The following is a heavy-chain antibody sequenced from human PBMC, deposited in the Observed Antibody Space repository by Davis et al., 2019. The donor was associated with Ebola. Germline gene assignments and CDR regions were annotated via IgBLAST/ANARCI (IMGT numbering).Heavy chain of an antibody. J-gene: IGHJ3*02. D-gene: IGHD6-19*01. Sequence: GGSLRLSCAASGFTFSDYYMSWIRQAPGKGLEWVSYISSSGSTIYYADSVKGRFTISRDNAKNSLYLQMNSLRAEDTAVYYCAREVQGQWLVLDAFDIWGQGTMVTVSS. CDR1: GFTFSDYY. V-gene: IGHV3-11*01. CDR3: AREVQGQWLVLDAFDI. CDR2: ISSSGSTI.